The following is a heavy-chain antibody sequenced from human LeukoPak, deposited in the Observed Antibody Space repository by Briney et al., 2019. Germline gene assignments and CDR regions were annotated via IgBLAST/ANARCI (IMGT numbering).Heavy chain of an antibody. J-gene: IGHJ3*02. CDR1: GYTFTSYY. V-gene: IGHV1-46*03. CDR2: INPSGGST. D-gene: IGHD3-10*01. Sequence: ASVKVSCKASGYTFTSYYMHWVRQAPGQGLEWMGIINPSGGSTSYAQKFQGRVPMTRQTPTSTVYMELSSLRSEDTAVYYCARDAHMVRDRRAFDIWGQGTMVTVSS. CDR3: ARDAHMVRDRRAFDI.